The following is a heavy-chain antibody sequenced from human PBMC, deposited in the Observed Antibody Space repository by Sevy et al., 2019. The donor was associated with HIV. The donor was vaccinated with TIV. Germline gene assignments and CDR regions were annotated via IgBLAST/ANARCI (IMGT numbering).Heavy chain of an antibody. J-gene: IGHJ4*02. CDR3: AKRQTSTYYDSIGYKEGALDY. D-gene: IGHD3-22*01. CDR2: ISGSGGST. Sequence: GGSLRLSCAASGFTFSSYAMSWVRQAPGKGLEWVSAISGSGGSTYYADSVKGRFTISRDNSKNTLYLQMNSLRAEDTAVYYCAKRQTSTYYDSIGYKEGALDYWGQGTLVTVSS. V-gene: IGHV3-23*01. CDR1: GFTFSSYA.